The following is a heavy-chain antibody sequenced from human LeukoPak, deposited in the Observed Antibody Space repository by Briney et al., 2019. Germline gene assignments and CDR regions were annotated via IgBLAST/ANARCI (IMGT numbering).Heavy chain of an antibody. CDR2: ISWNSGSI. V-gene: IGHV3-9*01. Sequence: GGSLRLSCAASGFTFSSYAMHWVRQAPGKGLEWVSGISWNSGSIGYADSVKGRFTISRDNAKNSLYLQMNSLRAEDTALYYCAKDISIAVAALGYWGQGTLVTVSS. CDR3: AKDISIAVAALGY. D-gene: IGHD6-19*01. J-gene: IGHJ4*02. CDR1: GFTFSSYA.